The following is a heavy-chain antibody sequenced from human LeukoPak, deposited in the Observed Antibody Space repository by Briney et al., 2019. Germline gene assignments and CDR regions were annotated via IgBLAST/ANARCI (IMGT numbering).Heavy chain of an antibody. J-gene: IGHJ4*02. V-gene: IGHV1-46*01. CDR1: GYTFTSYY. D-gene: IGHD5-18*01. CDR3: AREGPETYNFDF. CDR2: IRPSGST. Sequence: ASVNVSCTASGYTFTSYYIHWVRQAPGQGLEYMGIIRPSGSTAYAQKFQGRVTMTRDTSTSAVYMELSSLRSEDTAVYYCAREGPETYNFDFWGQGTQVTVSS.